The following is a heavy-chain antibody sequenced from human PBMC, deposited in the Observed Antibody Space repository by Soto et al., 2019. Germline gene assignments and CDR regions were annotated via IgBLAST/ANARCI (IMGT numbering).Heavy chain of an antibody. J-gene: IGHJ4*02. D-gene: IGHD1-26*01. CDR3: ARGSYFSFDY. V-gene: IGHV4-59*08. Sequence: SETLSLTCSVSGGSISTYFWSWIRQPPGEGLEWIGYIYNNGDTKYNPSLKSRVTISVDTSNNEFSLNLNSLTAADTAVDFCARGSYFSFDYWGQGALVTVSS. CDR2: IYNNGDT. CDR1: GGSISTYF.